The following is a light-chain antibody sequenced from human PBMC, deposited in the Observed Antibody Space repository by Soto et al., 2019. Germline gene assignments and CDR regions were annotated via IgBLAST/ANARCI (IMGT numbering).Light chain of an antibody. CDR2: EVF. V-gene: IGKV2D-29*01. CDR1: QSLLHTDGKTY. CDR3: MQTIQPLLT. J-gene: IGKJ4*01. Sequence: DVVMTQTPLSLSVTPGQPASISCKSSQSLLHTDGKTYLYWYLQKPGHPPQLLIYEVFNRFSGVPDRFSGSGSGTDFTLKISRVESGDVGTYYCMQTIQPLLTFGGGTKVE.